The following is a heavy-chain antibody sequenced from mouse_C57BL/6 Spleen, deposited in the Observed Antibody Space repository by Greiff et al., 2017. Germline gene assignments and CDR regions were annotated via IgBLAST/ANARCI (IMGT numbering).Heavy chain of an antibody. CDR3: AREVYGNYWYFDV. V-gene: IGHV1-19*01. CDR1: GYTFTDYY. Sequence: VQLKQSGPVLVKPGASVKMSCKASGYTFTDYYMNWVKQSHGKSLEWIGVINPYNGGTSYNQKFKGKATLTVDKSSSTAYMELNSLTSEDSAVYYCAREVYGNYWYFDVWGTGTTVTVSS. CDR2: INPYNGGT. D-gene: IGHD2-1*01. J-gene: IGHJ1*03.